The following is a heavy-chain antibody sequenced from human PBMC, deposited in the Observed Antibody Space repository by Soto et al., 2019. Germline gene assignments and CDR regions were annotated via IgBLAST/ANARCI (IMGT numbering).Heavy chain of an antibody. CDR2: IYYAGST. Sequence: PSGNPSLTCTVSGGSMICYYWRWVPAAPGRGLEWIGFIYYAGSTKYNPSLNSRVTISVDTSKNQFSLKLSSVTAADTAVYYCARVSGSYYYGMDVWGQGTTVTVSS. V-gene: IGHV4-59*12. CDR1: GGSMICYY. CDR3: ARVSGSYYYGMDV. J-gene: IGHJ6*02. D-gene: IGHD1-26*01.